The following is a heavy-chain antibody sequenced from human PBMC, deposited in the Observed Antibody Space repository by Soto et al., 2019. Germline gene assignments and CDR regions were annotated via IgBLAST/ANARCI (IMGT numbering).Heavy chain of an antibody. CDR1: GYTFTSYG. D-gene: IGHD1-1*01. J-gene: IGHJ4*02. V-gene: IGHV1-18*01. CDR3: ARDSDNGNDGGADFDY. Sequence: QVKLVQSGAEVKKPGASVKVSCKASGYTFTSYGISWVREAPGQGLEWMGWISAYNAKTNYAQKLKGRVTMTTDTSTRTSYMELRSVKSDDSSVYYCARDSDNGNDGGADFDYWCQVTLVTVAS. CDR2: ISAYNAKT.